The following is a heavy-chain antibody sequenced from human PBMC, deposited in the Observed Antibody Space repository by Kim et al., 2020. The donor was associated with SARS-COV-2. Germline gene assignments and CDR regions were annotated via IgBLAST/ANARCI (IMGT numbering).Heavy chain of an antibody. CDR3: ARARQLPFHYYYGMDV. Sequence: ASVKVSCKASGYTFTSYAMHWVRQAPGQRLEWMGWINAGNGNTKYSQKFQGRVTITRDTSASTAYMELSSLRSEDTAVYYCARARQLPFHYYYGMDVWGQGTTVTVSS. CDR1: GYTFTSYA. D-gene: IGHD6-6*01. V-gene: IGHV1-3*01. CDR2: INAGNGNT. J-gene: IGHJ6*02.